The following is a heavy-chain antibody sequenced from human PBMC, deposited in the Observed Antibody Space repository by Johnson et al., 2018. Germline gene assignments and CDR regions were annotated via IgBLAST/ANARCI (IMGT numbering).Heavy chain of an antibody. CDR2: ISYDGSNK. Sequence: QVQLVQSGGGVVQPGRSLRLSCAASGFTFSSYAMHWVRQAPGKGLEWVALISYDGSNKYFADSVKGRFTISRDNSKNTLYLQMNSLRAEDTAVYYCARDQGSSSSMIDYYYYYGMDVWGQGTTVTVSS. J-gene: IGHJ6*02. CDR1: GFTFSSYA. V-gene: IGHV3-30*14. CDR3: ARDQGSSSSMIDYYYYYGMDV. D-gene: IGHD6-6*01.